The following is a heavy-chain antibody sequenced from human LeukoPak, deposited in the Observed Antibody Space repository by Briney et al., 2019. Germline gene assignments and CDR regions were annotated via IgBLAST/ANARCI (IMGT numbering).Heavy chain of an antibody. CDR3: ASHGTIIRYYYYGMDV. CDR2: IWYDGNSK. D-gene: IGHD1-26*01. Sequence: PGRSLRLSCAASGFTFNNYGMHWVRQAPGKGLEWVAVIWYDGNSKYYADSVKGRFTISRDNPKNTLYLQMNSLRAEDTAVYYCASHGTIIRYYYYGMDVWGQGTTVTVSS. J-gene: IGHJ6*02. CDR1: GFTFNNYG. V-gene: IGHV3-33*01.